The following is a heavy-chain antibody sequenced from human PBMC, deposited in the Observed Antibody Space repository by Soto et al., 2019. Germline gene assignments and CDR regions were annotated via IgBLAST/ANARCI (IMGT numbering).Heavy chain of an antibody. Sequence: QVQLVQSGAEVKKPGSSVKVSCKASGGTFSSYAISWVRQAPGQGLEGMGGIIPIFGTANYAQKFQGRVTITADESTSTAYMERSSLRSEDTAVYYCARVGDSSGWYYFDYWGQGTLVTVSS. CDR1: GGTFSSYA. J-gene: IGHJ4*02. V-gene: IGHV1-69*12. CDR2: IIPIFGTA. D-gene: IGHD6-19*01. CDR3: ARVGDSSGWYYFDY.